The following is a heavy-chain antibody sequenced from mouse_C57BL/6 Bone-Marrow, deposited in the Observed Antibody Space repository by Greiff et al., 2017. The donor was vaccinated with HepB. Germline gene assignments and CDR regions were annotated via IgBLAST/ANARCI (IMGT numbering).Heavy chain of an antibody. J-gene: IGHJ1*03. V-gene: IGHV1-52*01. CDR2: IDTSDSET. CDR3: ARWGNLERYFDV. CDR1: GYTFTSYW. Sequence: VQLQQPGAELVRPGSSVKLSCKASGYTFTSYWMHWVKQRPIQGLEWIGNIDTSDSETHYNQKFKDKATLTVDKSSSTAYMQLSSLTSEDSAVYDCARWGNLERYFDVWGTGTTVTVSS.